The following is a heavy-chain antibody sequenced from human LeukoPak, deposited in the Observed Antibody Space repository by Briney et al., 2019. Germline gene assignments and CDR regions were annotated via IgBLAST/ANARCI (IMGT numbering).Heavy chain of an antibody. CDR1: GYTFTGYY. CDR2: INPNSGGT. Sequence: GASVKVSCKPSGYTFTGYYMHWVRQAPGQGLEWMGWINPNSGGTNYAQKFQGRVTMTRDTSISTAYMWLRTLRDDDTAVYYCAKIKLYGSGSYYKTGCDYWGQGTLVTVSS. V-gene: IGHV1-2*02. D-gene: IGHD3-10*01. CDR3: AKIKLYGSGSYYKTGCDY. J-gene: IGHJ4*02.